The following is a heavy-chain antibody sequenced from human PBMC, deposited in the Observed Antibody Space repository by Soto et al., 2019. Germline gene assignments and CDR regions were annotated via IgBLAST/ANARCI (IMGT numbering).Heavy chain of an antibody. CDR2: ISGSGGST. CDR1: GFTFSSYA. CDR3: AKRMGVSSSWYDGAFDI. J-gene: IGHJ3*02. V-gene: IGHV3-23*01. Sequence: EVQLLESGGGLVQPGGSLRLSCAASGFTFSSYAMSWVRQAPGKGLEWVSAISGSGGSTYYADSVKGRFTISRDNSKNTLYLQMNSLRAEDTAVYYCAKRMGVSSSWYDGAFDIWGQGTMVTVSS. D-gene: IGHD6-13*01.